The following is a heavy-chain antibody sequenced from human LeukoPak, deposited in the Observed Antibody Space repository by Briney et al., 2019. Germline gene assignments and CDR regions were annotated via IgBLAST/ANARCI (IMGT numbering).Heavy chain of an antibody. J-gene: IGHJ4*02. CDR1: GYSFSNYW. Sequence: GESLKISCKGSGYSFSNYWIGWVRQMAGKGLEWMGIIYPGDSDTRYSPSFQGQVTISADKSISTAYLQWSSLKASDTAMYYCARRPYCGGDCYSDYWGQGTLVTVSS. V-gene: IGHV5-51*01. CDR2: IYPGDSDT. D-gene: IGHD2-21*02. CDR3: ARRPYCGGDCYSDY.